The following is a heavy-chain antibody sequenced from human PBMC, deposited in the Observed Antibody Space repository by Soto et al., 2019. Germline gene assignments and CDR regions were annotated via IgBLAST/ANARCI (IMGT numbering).Heavy chain of an antibody. J-gene: IGHJ5*02. CDR2: IIPILGIA. CDR1: GGTFSSYT. D-gene: IGHD2-15*01. CDR3: ARGYCSGGSCYSVWFDP. V-gene: IGHV1-69*02. Sequence: QVQLVQSGAEVKKPGSSVKVSCKASGGTFSSYTISWVRQAPGQGLEWMGRIIPILGIANYAQKFQARVTITADKSTSTAYMELSSLRSEDTAVYYCARGYCSGGSCYSVWFDPWGQGTLVTVSS.